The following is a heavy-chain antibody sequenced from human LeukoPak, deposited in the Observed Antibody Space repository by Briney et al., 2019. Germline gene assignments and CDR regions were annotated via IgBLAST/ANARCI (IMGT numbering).Heavy chain of an antibody. CDR2: ISYDGSNK. V-gene: IGHV3-30*03. J-gene: IGHJ4*02. D-gene: IGHD2/OR15-2a*01. CDR3: TTGIRGD. Sequence: GGSLRLSCAASGFTFSSYGMHWVRQAPGKGLEWVAVISYDGSNKYYADSVKGRFTISRDNSNNTLYLQMNSLKTEDTAVYYCTTGIRGDWGQGTLVTVSS. CDR1: GFTFSSYG.